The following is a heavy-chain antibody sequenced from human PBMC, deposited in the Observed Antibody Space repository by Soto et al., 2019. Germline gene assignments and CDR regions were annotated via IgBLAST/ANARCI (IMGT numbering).Heavy chain of an antibody. D-gene: IGHD2-2*01. CDR3: ATAIADDAFDI. J-gene: IGHJ3*02. CDR2: INAGNGNT. V-gene: IGHV1-3*01. Sequence: ASVKVSCKASGYTFTSYAMHWARQAPGQRLEWMGWINAGNGNTKYSQKFQGRVTITRDTSASTAYMELSSLRSEDTAVYYCATAIADDAFDIWGRGTMVTVSS. CDR1: GYTFTSYA.